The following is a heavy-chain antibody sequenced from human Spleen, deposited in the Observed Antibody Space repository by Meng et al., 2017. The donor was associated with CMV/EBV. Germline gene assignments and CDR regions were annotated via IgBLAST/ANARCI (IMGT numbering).Heavy chain of an antibody. CDR3: ARGRRVHYSISSAPFDY. Sequence: GESLKISCTASGFPVDLNYMSWVRQAPGKGLECVSIIYSGDVTYYADSVKGRFTISRDTPENTVFLQMNSLKSEDTAVYFCARGRRVHYSISSAPFDYWGQGTLVTVSS. CDR2: IYSGDVT. J-gene: IGHJ4*02. CDR1: GFPVDLNY. V-gene: IGHV3-66*02. D-gene: IGHD6-6*01.